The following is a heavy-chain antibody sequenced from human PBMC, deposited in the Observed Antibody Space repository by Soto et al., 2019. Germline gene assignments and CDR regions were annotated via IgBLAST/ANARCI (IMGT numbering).Heavy chain of an antibody. CDR2: ISAYNGNT. Sequence: ASVKVSCKSSGYTFTSYGISWVRQAPGQGLEWMGWISAYNGNTNYAQKLQGRVTMTTDTSTSTAYMELRSLRSDDTAVYYCARYEDNSGFLEGIDYWGQGTLVTVSS. CDR1: GYTFTSYG. CDR3: ARYEDNSGFLEGIDY. J-gene: IGHJ4*02. V-gene: IGHV1-18*01. D-gene: IGHD6-19*01.